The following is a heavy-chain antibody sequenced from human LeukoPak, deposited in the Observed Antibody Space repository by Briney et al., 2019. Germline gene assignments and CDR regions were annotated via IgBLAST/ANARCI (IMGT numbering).Heavy chain of an antibody. CDR2: IYYSGST. V-gene: IGHV4-39*01. CDR3: ARTYDSSGYYPYLLDY. Sequence: SETLSLTCTVSGGSISSSSYYWGWIRQPPGKGLEWIGSIYYSGSTYYNPSLKSRVTISVDTSKDQFSLKPSSVTAADTAVYYCARTYDSSGYYPYLLDYWGQGTLVTVSS. D-gene: IGHD3-22*01. CDR1: GGSISSSSYY. J-gene: IGHJ4*02.